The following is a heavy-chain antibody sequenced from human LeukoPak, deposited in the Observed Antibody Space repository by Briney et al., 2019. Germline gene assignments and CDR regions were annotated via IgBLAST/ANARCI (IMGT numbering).Heavy chain of an antibody. V-gene: IGHV3-23*01. J-gene: IGHJ4*02. CDR3: ATNRAPIVRGVSYFDY. Sequence: GGSLRLSCAASGFTFSSYDMTWVRQAPGRGLEWVSSIRPSGDNTYYGDSVKGRFTISRDNSKNSLYLQMNSLSGEDTAVYYCATNRAPIVRGVSYFDYWGQGTLVTVSS. CDR2: IRPSGDNT. CDR1: GFTFSSYD. D-gene: IGHD3-10*01.